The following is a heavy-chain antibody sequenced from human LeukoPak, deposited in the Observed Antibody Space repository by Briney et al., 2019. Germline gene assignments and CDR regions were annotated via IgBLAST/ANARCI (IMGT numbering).Heavy chain of an antibody. CDR1: GGSFSGYY. D-gene: IGHD1-7*01. J-gene: IGHJ4*02. CDR3: ARLPYNWNYGREGY. V-gene: IGHV4-34*01. CDR2: INHSGST. Sequence: SETLSLTCAVYGGSFSGYYWSWIRQPPGKGLEWIGEINHSGSTNYNPSLKSRVTISVDTSKNQFSLKLSSVTAADTAVYYCARLPYNWNYGREGYWGQGTLVTVSS.